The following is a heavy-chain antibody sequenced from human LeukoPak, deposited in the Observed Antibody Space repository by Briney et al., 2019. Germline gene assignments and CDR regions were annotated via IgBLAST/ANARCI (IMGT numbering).Heavy chain of an antibody. V-gene: IGHV1-2*02. CDR1: GGTFSSYA. J-gene: IGHJ4*02. CDR2: INPNSGGT. Sequence: ASVKVSCKASGGTFSSYAISWVRQAPGQGLEWMGWINPNSGGTNYAQKFQGRVTMTRDTSISTAYMELSRLRSDDTAVYYCARALPGSGPSFDYWGQGTLVTVSS. CDR3: ARALPGSGPSFDY.